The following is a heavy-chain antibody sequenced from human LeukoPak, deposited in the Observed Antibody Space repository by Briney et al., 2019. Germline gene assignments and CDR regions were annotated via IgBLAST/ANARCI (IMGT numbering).Heavy chain of an antibody. CDR1: GFTFSSYA. V-gene: IGHV3-23*01. CDR3: AKPTVTHLIDY. J-gene: IGHJ4*02. D-gene: IGHD4-17*01. CDR2: SASGGSS. Sequence: GGSLRLSCVASGFTFSSYAMNWVRQAPGKGLEWVSTSASGGSSYYADSVKGRLTISRDNSKNTLYLQMNSLGAEDTAVYYCAKPTVTHLIDYWGQGTLVTVSS.